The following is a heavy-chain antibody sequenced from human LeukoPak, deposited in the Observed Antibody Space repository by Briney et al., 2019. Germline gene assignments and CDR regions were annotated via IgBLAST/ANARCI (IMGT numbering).Heavy chain of an antibody. CDR3: ARAVDFWSGYFLDAYFDY. D-gene: IGHD3-3*01. CDR2: SYNSGST. CDR1: GGSISSSSYY. V-gene: IGHV4-39*01. J-gene: IGHJ4*02. Sequence: SETLSLTCTVSGGSISSSSYYWGWIRQPPGKGLEWIGSSYNSGSTYYNPSLKSRVTISVDTSKNQFSLKLSSVTAADTAVYYCARAVDFWSGYFLDAYFDYWGQGTLVTVSS.